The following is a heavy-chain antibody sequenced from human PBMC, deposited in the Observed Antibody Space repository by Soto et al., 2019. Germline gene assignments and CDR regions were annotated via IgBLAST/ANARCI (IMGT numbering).Heavy chain of an antibody. J-gene: IGHJ4*02. V-gene: IGHV4-4*02. CDR3: ARVRYDRSGFDH. CDR2: ISHSGIT. Sequence: QVQLQESGPGLVRPSGALSVTCAVSGDSISRSHWWRRVRQSPGKGLEWIGEISHSGITNYNPSLKSRVTISGDKSKNQLSLKLTSVTAADTAVYYSARVRYDRSGFDHWGQGTLVSVSS. CDR1: GDSISRSHW. D-gene: IGHD3-22*01.